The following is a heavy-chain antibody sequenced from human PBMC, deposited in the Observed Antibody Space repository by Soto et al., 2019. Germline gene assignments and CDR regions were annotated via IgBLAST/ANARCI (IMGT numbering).Heavy chain of an antibody. CDR3: ATYEEKERLPLGGKVDY. J-gene: IGHJ4*02. Sequence: QVQLVESGGGVVQPGRSLRLSCAASGLTLSSYGMHWVRQAPGKGLEWVAVISYDGSDKYYANSVKGRFTISRDNSKNTLYLQMNSLRAEDTAVYYCATYEEKERLPLGGKVDYWGQGTLVTVSS. D-gene: IGHD3-3*01. CDR1: GLTLSSYG. V-gene: IGHV3-30*03. CDR2: ISYDGSDK.